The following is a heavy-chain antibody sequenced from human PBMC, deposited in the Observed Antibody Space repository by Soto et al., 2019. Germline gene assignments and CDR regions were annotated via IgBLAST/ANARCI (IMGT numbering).Heavy chain of an antibody. J-gene: IGHJ4*02. CDR2: INHSGST. D-gene: IGHD3-22*01. CDR3: ARTYYYDSSGYLTFDY. CDR1: GGSFSGYY. V-gene: IGHV4-34*01. Sequence: ETLSLTCAVYGGSFSGYYWSWIRQPPGKGLEWIGEINHSGSTNYNPSLKSRVTISVDTSKNQFSLKLSSVTAADTAVYYCARTYYYDSSGYLTFDYWGQGTLVTVSS.